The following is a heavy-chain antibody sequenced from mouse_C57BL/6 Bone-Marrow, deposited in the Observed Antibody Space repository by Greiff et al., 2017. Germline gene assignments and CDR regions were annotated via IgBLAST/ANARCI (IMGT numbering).Heavy chain of an antibody. D-gene: IGHD1-1*01. V-gene: IGHV1-81*01. CDR2: IYPRSGNT. CDR3: ARKGDYYYGSSYAY. J-gene: IGHJ3*01. CDR1: GYTFTSYG. Sequence: VQLQQSGAELARPGASVKLSCKASGYTFTSYGISWVKQRTGQGLEWIGGIYPRSGNTYYNEKLKGKATLTADKSSSTAYMELRSLTSEDSAVYFCARKGDYYYGSSYAYWGQGTLVTVSA.